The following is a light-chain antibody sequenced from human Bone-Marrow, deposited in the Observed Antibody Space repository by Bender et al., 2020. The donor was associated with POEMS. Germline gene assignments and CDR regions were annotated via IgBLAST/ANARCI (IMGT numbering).Light chain of an antibody. V-gene: IGLV3-25*03. CDR3: QSADSSGTFVV. CDR1: NIGSKS. CDR2: KDT. J-gene: IGLJ2*01. Sequence: SYVLTQAPSVSVAPGQTARVTCGGNNIGSKSVHWYQQRPGQAPVLVMFKDTERPSGIPERFSGSSSGTTVTLTISGVQAEDEADYYCQSADSSGTFVVFGGGTKLTVL.